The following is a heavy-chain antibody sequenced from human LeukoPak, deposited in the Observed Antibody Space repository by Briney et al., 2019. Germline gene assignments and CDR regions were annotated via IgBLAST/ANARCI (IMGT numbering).Heavy chain of an antibody. J-gene: IGHJ4*02. CDR1: GFTFSSYA. V-gene: IGHV3-23*01. CDR2: ISGSGGST. D-gene: IGHD6-13*01. Sequence: GGSLGLSCAASGFTFSSYAMSWVRQAPGKGLEWVSAISGSGGSTYYADSVKGRFTISRDNSKNTLYLQMNSLRAEDTAVYYCARVIAAAGTRYFDYWGQGTLVTVSS. CDR3: ARVIAAAGTRYFDY.